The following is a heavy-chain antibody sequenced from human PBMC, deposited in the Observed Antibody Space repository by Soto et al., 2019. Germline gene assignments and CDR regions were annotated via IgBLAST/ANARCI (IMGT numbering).Heavy chain of an antibody. CDR3: ARRGTNYDFWSGYYHDYYYYYYGMDV. J-gene: IGHJ6*02. Sequence: QVQLVQSGAEVKKPGSSVKVSCKASGGTFSSYASSWVRQAPGQGLEWMGGIIPIFGTANYAQKFQGRVTITADESTSTAYMELSSLRSEDTAVYSCARRGTNYDFWSGYYHDYYYYYYGMDVWGPGTTVTVSS. V-gene: IGHV1-69*01. D-gene: IGHD3-3*01. CDR2: IIPIFGTA. CDR1: GGTFSSYA.